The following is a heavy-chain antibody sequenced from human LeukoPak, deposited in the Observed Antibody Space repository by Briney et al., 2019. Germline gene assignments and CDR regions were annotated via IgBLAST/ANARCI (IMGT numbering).Heavy chain of an antibody. J-gene: IGHJ1*01. CDR2: IYYSGST. D-gene: IGHD3-16*01. CDR3: ATLWGPEYFQH. V-gene: IGHV4-61*10. Sequence: SQTLSLTCTVSGGSISSGSYYWSWIRQPAGKGLEWIGYIYYSGSTNYNPSLKSRVTISVDTSKNQFSLKLSSVTAADTAVYYCATLWGPEYFQHWGQGTLVTVSS. CDR1: GGSISSGSYY.